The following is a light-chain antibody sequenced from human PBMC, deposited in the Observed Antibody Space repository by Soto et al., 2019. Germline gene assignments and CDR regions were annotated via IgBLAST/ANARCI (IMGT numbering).Light chain of an antibody. CDR2: DVS. Sequence: QSALTQPRSVSGSPGQSVTISCTGTGSDVGGYDFVSWYQQHPGKPPKLMIYDVSKRPSGVPNRFSGSKSGSTASLTISRLQADDEADYCCCSFAGPYTVVFGGGTKLTVL. V-gene: IGLV2-11*01. J-gene: IGLJ2*01. CDR1: GSDVGGYDF. CDR3: CSFAGPYTVV.